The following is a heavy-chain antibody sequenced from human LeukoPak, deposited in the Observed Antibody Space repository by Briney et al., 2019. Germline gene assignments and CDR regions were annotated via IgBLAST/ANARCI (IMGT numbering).Heavy chain of an antibody. CDR2: IYYSGST. Sequence: SETLSLTCTVSGGSISSSSYYWGWIRQPPGKGLEWIGSIYYSGSTYYNPSLKSRVTISVDTSKNQFSLKLSSVTAADTAVYYCARHPEGYCSGGSCSDGMDVWGQGTTVTVSS. CDR3: ARHPEGYCSGGSCSDGMDV. D-gene: IGHD2-15*01. CDR1: GGSISSSSYY. V-gene: IGHV4-39*01. J-gene: IGHJ6*02.